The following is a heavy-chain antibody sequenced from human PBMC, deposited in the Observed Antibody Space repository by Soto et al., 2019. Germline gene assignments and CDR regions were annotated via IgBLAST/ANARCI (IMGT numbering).Heavy chain of an antibody. CDR3: ARDLGYSGYETQIYYYYGMDV. J-gene: IGHJ6*02. CDR2: INAGNGNT. Sequence: ASVEVSCKASGYTFTSYSMHCVRQAPGQRLEWMGWINAGNGNTKYSQKFQGRVTITRDTSASTAYMELSSLRSEDTAVYYCARDLGYSGYETQIYYYYGMDVWGQGTTVTVSS. V-gene: IGHV1-3*01. D-gene: IGHD5-12*01. CDR1: GYTFTSYS.